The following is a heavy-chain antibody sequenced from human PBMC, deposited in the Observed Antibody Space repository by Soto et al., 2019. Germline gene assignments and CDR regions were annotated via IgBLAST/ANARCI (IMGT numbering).Heavy chain of an antibody. J-gene: IGHJ3*02. CDR1: GGTFSSYT. V-gene: IGHV1-69*02. Sequence: SVKVSCKASGGTFSSYTISWVRQAPGQGLEWMGRIIPILGIANYAQKFQGRVTITADKSTSTAYMGLSSLRSEDTAVYYCSTYGSGTRDAFDIWGQGTMVTVSS. D-gene: IGHD3-10*01. CDR3: STYGSGTRDAFDI. CDR2: IIPILGIA.